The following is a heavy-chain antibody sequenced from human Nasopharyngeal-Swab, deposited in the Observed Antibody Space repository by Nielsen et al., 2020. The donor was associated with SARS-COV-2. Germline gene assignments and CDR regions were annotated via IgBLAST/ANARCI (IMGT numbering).Heavy chain of an antibody. V-gene: IGHV3-48*02. CDR2: ISSSSSTS. J-gene: IGHJ4*02. D-gene: IGHD1-26*01. Sequence: RQPPGKGVEWVAYISSSSSTSYYADSVKGRFTIYRDNPKNSLYLPMKSLRDEDMALYYCARDVAIVGATFETWGQGTLVTVSS. CDR3: ARDVAIVGATFET.